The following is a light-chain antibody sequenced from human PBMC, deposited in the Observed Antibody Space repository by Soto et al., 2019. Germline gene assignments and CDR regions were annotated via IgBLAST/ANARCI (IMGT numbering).Light chain of an antibody. V-gene: IGLV3-21*02. J-gene: IGLJ2*01. Sequence: SYELTQPPSVSVAPGQTARITCGGDNIGSRSLHWYQQKPGQAPVLVVYDDSDRPSGIPERFSGSNSGNTATLTITRVEAGDEADYYCQVLDSISDHVVFGGGTKLTVL. CDR1: NIGSRS. CDR3: QVLDSISDHVV. CDR2: DDS.